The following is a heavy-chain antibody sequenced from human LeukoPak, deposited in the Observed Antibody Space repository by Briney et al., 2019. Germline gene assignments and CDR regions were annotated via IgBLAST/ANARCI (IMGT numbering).Heavy chain of an antibody. V-gene: IGHV4-59*12. CDR2: IHHSGST. Sequence: SETLSLTCTVSGGSISNYYWSWIRQPPGKGLEWIGYIHHSGSTNYNPSLKSRLTISVDTSKNQFSLKLSSVTAADTAVYYCARETIVRWHFDLWGRGTLVTVSS. J-gene: IGHJ2*01. CDR1: GGSISNYY. CDR3: ARETIVRWHFDL. D-gene: IGHD3-22*01.